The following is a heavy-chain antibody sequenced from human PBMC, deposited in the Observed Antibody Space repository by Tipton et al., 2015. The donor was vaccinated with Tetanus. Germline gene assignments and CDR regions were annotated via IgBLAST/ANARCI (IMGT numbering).Heavy chain of an antibody. D-gene: IGHD4-11*01. Sequence: GLVKPSETLTLTCAVSGRSLSGSTYYWGWIRQPPGKGLEWIGGFYYSGSSYYNSSLKSRVTISVDTSNNHFSLRLSSVTAADTAVYYCARLASYSNHLDAWGQGALVTVSS. J-gene: IGHJ4*02. CDR3: ARLASYSNHLDA. CDR2: FYYSGSS. CDR1: GRSLSGSTYY. V-gene: IGHV4-39*02.